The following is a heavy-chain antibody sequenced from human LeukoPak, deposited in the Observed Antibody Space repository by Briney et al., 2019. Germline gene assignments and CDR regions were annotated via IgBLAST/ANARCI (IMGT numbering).Heavy chain of an antibody. V-gene: IGHV3-23*01. CDR1: GLTFSSYA. D-gene: IGHD3-3*01. J-gene: IGHJ5*02. Sequence: QPGGSLRLSCAASGLTFSSYALSWVRQAPGKGLEWVSAISGTGGSTYYADSVKGRFTISRDNSKNTLYLQMNSLRAEDTAVYYCAKTPSSIGYDFWSGYFYWFDPWGQGTLVTVSS. CDR3: AKTPSSIGYDFWSGYFYWFDP. CDR2: ISGTGGST.